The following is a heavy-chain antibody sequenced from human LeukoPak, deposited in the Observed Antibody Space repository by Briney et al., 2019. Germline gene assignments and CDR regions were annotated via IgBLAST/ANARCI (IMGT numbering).Heavy chain of an antibody. CDR2: ISYSGST. J-gene: IGHJ4*02. Sequence: SETLSLTCTVSGGSITSYYWGWIRQPPGKRLEWIGYISYSGSTNYNPSLKSRVTILVDMSKNQFSLKLSSVTAADTAVYYCARHAESGSDRFDYWGQGTLVTVSS. V-gene: IGHV4-59*08. D-gene: IGHD5-12*01. CDR1: GGSITSYY. CDR3: ARHAESGSDRFDY.